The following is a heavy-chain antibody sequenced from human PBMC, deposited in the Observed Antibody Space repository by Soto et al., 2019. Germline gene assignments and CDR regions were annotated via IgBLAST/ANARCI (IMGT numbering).Heavy chain of an antibody. CDR2: INHSGST. CDR1: GGSFSGYY. Sequence: SETLSLTCAVYGGSFSGYYWSWIRQPPGKGLEWIGEINHSGSTNYNPSLKSRVTISVDTSKNPFSLKLSSVTAADTAVYYCARGPYYYDSSGSHDAFDIWGQGTMVTVSS. D-gene: IGHD3-22*01. V-gene: IGHV4-34*01. CDR3: ARGPYYYDSSGSHDAFDI. J-gene: IGHJ3*02.